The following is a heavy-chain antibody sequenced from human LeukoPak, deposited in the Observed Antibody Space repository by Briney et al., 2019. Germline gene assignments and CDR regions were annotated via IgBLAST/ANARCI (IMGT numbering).Heavy chain of an antibody. CDR2: IYHSGST. D-gene: IGHD4-23*01. CDR3: ASELSSITPVAI. Sequence: SETLSLTCTVSGYPISSGYYWGWIRQPPGKGLEWIGSIYHSGSTYYNPSLKSRVTISVDTSKNQLSLKLSSVTAADTAVYYCASELSSITPVAIWGQGTLVTVSS. V-gene: IGHV4-38-2*02. J-gene: IGHJ4*02. CDR1: GYPISSGYY.